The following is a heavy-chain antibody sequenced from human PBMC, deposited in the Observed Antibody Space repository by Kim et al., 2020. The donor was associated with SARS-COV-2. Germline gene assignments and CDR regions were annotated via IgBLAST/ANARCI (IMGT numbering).Heavy chain of an antibody. CDR1: GFIFSSYA. V-gene: IGHV3-23*01. J-gene: IGHJ4*02. CDR3: VKLLGYTFGCSDS. CDR2: ISASSGST. Sequence: GGSLRLSCVGSGFIFSSYAMTWVRQAPGKGLEWVAGISASSGSTSFADSVGGWFTISSDNSKNTLYLQMTSLSAEDAGVYCWVKLLGYTFGCSDSCGQG. D-gene: IGHD3-16*01.